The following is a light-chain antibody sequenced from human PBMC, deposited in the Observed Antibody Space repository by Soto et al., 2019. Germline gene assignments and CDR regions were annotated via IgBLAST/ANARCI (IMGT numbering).Light chain of an antibody. CDR3: SSYAGSNNLV. CDR2: EVS. V-gene: IGLV2-8*01. J-gene: IGLJ3*02. Sequence: QSALTQPPSASGSPGQSVTISCTGTSSDVGGYNYVSWYQQYPGKAPKLMIYEVSKRPSGVPDRFSGSKSGNTASLIVSGLQAEDEADYYCSSYAGSNNLVFGGGTKLTVL. CDR1: SSDVGGYNY.